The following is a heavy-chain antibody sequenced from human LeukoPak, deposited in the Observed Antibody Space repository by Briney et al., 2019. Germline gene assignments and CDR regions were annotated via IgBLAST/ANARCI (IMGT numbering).Heavy chain of an antibody. Sequence: SETLSLTCTGSGCSFSSYDWSWIRQPPGKGLEWIGYIYYSGSTNYNPSLKRGVTISVDTSKDQFSLELSSVTAADTAVYNCARDQMYGSGSHRYYYGMDVWGKGTTVTVSS. CDR3: ARDQMYGSGSHRYYYGMDV. D-gene: IGHD3-10*01. V-gene: IGHV4-59*01. CDR1: GCSFSSYD. CDR2: IYYSGST. J-gene: IGHJ6*04.